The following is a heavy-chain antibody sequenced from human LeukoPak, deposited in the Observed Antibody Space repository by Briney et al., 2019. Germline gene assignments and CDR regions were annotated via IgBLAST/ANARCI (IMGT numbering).Heavy chain of an antibody. J-gene: IGHJ4*02. D-gene: IGHD6-13*01. CDR1: GFTFSSYR. V-gene: IGHV3-21*01. Sequence: TGGSLRLSCAASGFTFSSYRMNWVRRAPGKGLEWVSSISSSSSYIYYADSLKGRFTISRDNAKNSLYLQMNSLRAEDTAVYYCARIGAGSSRDYWGQGTLVTVSS. CDR2: ISSSSSYI. CDR3: ARIGAGSSRDY.